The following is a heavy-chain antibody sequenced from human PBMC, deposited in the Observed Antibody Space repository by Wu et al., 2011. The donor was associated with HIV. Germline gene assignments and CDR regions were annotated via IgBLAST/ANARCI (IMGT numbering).Heavy chain of an antibody. CDR1: GYTFTGYY. V-gene: IGHV1-2*02. CDR3: AREWGSKVGAYWVDWYFDL. J-gene: IGHJ2*01. D-gene: IGHD1-26*01. CDR2: INPNSGGT. Sequence: QVQLVQSGAEVKKPGASVKVSCKASGYTFTGYYMHWVRQAPGQGLEWMGWINPNSGGTNYAQKFQGRVTMTRDTSISTAYMELSRLRSDDTAVYYCAREWGSKVGAYWVDWYFDLWGLATVVTV.